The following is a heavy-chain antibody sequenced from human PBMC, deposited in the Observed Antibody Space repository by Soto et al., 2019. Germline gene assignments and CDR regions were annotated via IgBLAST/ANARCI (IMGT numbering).Heavy chain of an antibody. V-gene: IGHV1-46*01. J-gene: IGHJ4*02. CDR1: GYTFTSYY. CDR3: ARAVNGYSSGWYLGY. D-gene: IGHD6-19*01. CDR2: INPSGGST. Sequence: QVQLVQSGAEVKKPGASVKVSCKASGYTFTSYYMHWVRQAPGQGLEWMGIINPSGGSTSYAQKFQGRVTMTRYTSTSTVYMELSSLRSEDTAVYYCARAVNGYSSGWYLGYWGQGTLVTVSS.